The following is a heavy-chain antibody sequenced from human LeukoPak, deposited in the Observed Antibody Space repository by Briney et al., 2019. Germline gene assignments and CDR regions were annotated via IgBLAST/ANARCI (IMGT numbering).Heavy chain of an antibody. CDR3: AKHSAMIVVVIGEADY. Sequence: GGSLRLSCAASGFTFSSYGMHWVRQAPGKGLEWVAVISYDGSNKYYADSVKGRFTISRDNSKNTLYLQMNSLRAEDTAVYYCAKHSAMIVVVIGEADYWGQGTLVTVSS. CDR2: ISYDGSNK. V-gene: IGHV3-30*18. J-gene: IGHJ4*02. D-gene: IGHD3-22*01. CDR1: GFTFSSYG.